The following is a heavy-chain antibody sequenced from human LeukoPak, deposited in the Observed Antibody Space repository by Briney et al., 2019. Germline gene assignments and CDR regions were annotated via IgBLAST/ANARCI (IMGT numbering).Heavy chain of an antibody. CDR2: IRYDGKEK. D-gene: IGHD3-22*01. J-gene: IGHJ4*02. Sequence: GGSLRLSCATSGFTFADYGMHWVRQAPGKGLEWVAFIRYDGKEKFYADSVKGRFTISKDNSKNTLYLQMNSLRVEDTALYYCAKDRGGVVVRAFDYWGQGTLVTVSS. CDR3: AKDRGGVVVRAFDY. V-gene: IGHV3-30*02. CDR1: GFTFADYG.